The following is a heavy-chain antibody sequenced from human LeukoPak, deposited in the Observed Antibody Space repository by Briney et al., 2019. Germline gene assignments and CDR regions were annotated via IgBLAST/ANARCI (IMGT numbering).Heavy chain of an antibody. V-gene: IGHV3-48*04. J-gene: IGHJ4*02. Sequence: GGSLRLSCAASGFTFSSYGMNWVRQAPGKGLEWVSYISSSGSTIYYADSVKGRFTISRDNAKNSLYLQMNSLRAEDTAVYYCARVVSSSWYGDWGQGTLVTVSS. CDR3: ARVVSSSWYGD. CDR2: ISSSGSTI. D-gene: IGHD6-13*01. CDR1: GFTFSSYG.